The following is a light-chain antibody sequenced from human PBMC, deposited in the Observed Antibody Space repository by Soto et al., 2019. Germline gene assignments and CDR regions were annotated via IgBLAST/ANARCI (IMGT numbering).Light chain of an antibody. CDR2: EVT. J-gene: IGLJ1*01. CDR3: TSYAGSNIYV. Sequence: QSALTQPPSASGSPGHSVTNSCAGPSSDVGGYNYVGYNYVSWYQQHPGKAPKLMIYEVTKRPSGVPDRFSGSKSGNTASLTVSGLQAEDEADYYCTSYAGSNIYVFGAGTKITVL. V-gene: IGLV2-8*01. CDR1: SSDVGGYNYVGYNY.